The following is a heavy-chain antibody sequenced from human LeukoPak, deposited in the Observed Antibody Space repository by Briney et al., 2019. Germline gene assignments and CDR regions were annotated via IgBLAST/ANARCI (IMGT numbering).Heavy chain of an antibody. CDR2: ISGSGGST. V-gene: IGHV3-23*01. J-gene: IGHJ4*02. CDR3: ARAHYSGNYGDFDY. D-gene: IGHD1-26*01. CDR1: GFTFSSYA. Sequence: QPGGSLRLSCAASGFTFSSYAMSWVRQAPGKGLEWVSAISGSGGSTYYADSVKGRFTTSRDNSKNTLYLQMNSLRAEDTAVYYCARAHYSGNYGDFDYWGQGTLVTVSS.